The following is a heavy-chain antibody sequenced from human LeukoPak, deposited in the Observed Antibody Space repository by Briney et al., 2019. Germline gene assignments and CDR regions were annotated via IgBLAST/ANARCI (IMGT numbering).Heavy chain of an antibody. CDR1: GGSISSYY. CDR3: AGVSTYYDAFDI. J-gene: IGHJ3*02. D-gene: IGHD3-10*01. V-gene: IGHV4-59*01. Sequence: SETLSLTCTVSGGSISSYYWSWIRQPPGKGLEWIGYIYYSGSTNYNPSLKSRVTISVDTSKNQFSLKLSSVTAADTAVYYCAGVSTYYDAFDIWGQGTMITVSS. CDR2: IYYSGST.